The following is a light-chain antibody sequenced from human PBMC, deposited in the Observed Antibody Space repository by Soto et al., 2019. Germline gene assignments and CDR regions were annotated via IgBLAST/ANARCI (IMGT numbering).Light chain of an antibody. CDR1: QSISDW. J-gene: IGKJ2*01. V-gene: IGKV1-5*03. CDR3: QQYNSYPYT. CDR2: KAS. Sequence: DIQMTQSPSTLSASVGDRVTITCRASQSISDWLAWYQQKPGKAPKLLIYKASSLESGVPSRFSGSGSGTEFTLTISSLQPDGFATYYCQQYNSYPYTFGQGTKLEIK.